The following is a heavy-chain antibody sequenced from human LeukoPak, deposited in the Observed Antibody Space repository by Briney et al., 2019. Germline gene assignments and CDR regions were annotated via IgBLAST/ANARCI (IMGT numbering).Heavy chain of an antibody. V-gene: IGHV3-7*01. CDR2: IKQDGSEK. CDR3: ARGKTDFWSGYFDY. J-gene: IGHJ4*02. D-gene: IGHD3-3*01. Sequence: TGGSLRLSCAASGFTFSSYWMSWVRQAPGKGLEWVANIKQDGSEKYYVDSVKGRFTISRDNAKNSLYLQMNSLRAEDTAVYYCARGKTDFWSGYFDYWGQGTLVTVSS. CDR1: GFTFSSYW.